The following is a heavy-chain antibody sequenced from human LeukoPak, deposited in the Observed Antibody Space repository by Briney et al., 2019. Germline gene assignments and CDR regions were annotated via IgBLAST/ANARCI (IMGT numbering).Heavy chain of an antibody. D-gene: IGHD6-19*01. J-gene: IGHJ5*02. CDR1: GDSISSGGYC. Sequence: PSQTLSLTCDVSGDSISSGGYCWTWIRQLPGKGLEWIGYIYHSGTTYYNPSLKSRVTMSVDTSKNQFFLKLSSVTAADTAVYYCATVKGHSSGWYNDWFDPWGQGTLVTVSS. CDR2: IYHSGTT. V-gene: IGHV4-30-2*06. CDR3: ATVKGHSSGWYNDWFDP.